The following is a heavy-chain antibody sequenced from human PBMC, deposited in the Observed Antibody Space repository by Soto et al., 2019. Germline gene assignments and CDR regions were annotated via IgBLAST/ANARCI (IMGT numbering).Heavy chain of an antibody. CDR3: SILGGERGYCSGGSCPSDY. D-gene: IGHD2-15*01. Sequence: QVQLVQSGAEVKKPGASVKVSCKASGYTFTGYYMHWVRQAPAQGLEWMGWINPNSGGTNYAQMFQCWVTMTRDTSSSTAYMVLSRLRSDDTAVYYCSILGGERGYCSGGSCPSDYWCQGTLVSVSS. CDR2: INPNSGGT. V-gene: IGHV1-2*04. J-gene: IGHJ4*02. CDR1: GYTFTGYY.